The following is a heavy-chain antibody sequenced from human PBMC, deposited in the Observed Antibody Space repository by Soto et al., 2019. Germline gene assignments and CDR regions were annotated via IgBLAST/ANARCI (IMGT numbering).Heavy chain of an antibody. CDR2: IMPIFGRA. Sequence: QVQLVQSGAEVKKPGSSVKVSCKASGGTFSNYAFSWVRQAPGQGLEWLGGIMPIFGRADYAQKFRGRVTITAYESTSTAHMELSSLRSEDTAVYYCASWLKEAGLGGNYYYGMDVWGQGTPVTVSS. CDR3: ASWLKEAGLGGNYYYGMDV. CDR1: GGTFSNYA. V-gene: IGHV1-69*12. D-gene: IGHD6-19*01. J-gene: IGHJ6*02.